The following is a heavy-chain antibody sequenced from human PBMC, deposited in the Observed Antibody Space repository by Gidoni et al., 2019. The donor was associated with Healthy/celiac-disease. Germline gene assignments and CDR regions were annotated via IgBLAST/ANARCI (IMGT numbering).Heavy chain of an antibody. Sequence: QVQLVESGGGVVQPGRSLRLPCAASGFTFSSYGMHWVRQAPGKGLEWLAVIWYDGINKYYADSVKGRFTISRDNSKNTLYLQMNSLRAEDTAVYYCARDYYDSSGYYWFDPWGQGTLVTVSS. CDR2: IWYDGINK. J-gene: IGHJ5*02. V-gene: IGHV3-33*01. D-gene: IGHD3-22*01. CDR1: GFTFSSYG. CDR3: ARDYYDSSGYYWFDP.